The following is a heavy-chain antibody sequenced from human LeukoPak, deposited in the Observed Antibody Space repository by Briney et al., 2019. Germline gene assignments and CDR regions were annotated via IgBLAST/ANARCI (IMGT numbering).Heavy chain of an antibody. Sequence: PGGSLRLSCAASGFTFDDYAMHWVRQTPGKGLEWVSGISWSGGNIGYADSVKGRFTISRDNAKNSLYLEMNSLRPEDTALYYCAKGSSGSYYNPFDYWGQGTLVTVSS. CDR1: GFTFDDYA. V-gene: IGHV3-9*01. D-gene: IGHD3-10*01. CDR3: AKGSSGSYYNPFDY. J-gene: IGHJ4*02. CDR2: ISWSGGNI.